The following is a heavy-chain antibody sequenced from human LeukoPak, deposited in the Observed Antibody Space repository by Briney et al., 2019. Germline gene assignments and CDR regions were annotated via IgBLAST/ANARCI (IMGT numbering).Heavy chain of an antibody. J-gene: IGHJ5*02. D-gene: IGHD4-17*01. CDR1: GGSISSSSYY. CDR2: IYYSGST. Sequence: PSETLSLTCTVSGGSISSSSYYWGWIRQPPGKGLEWIGSIYYSGSTYYNPSLKSRVTISVDTSKNQFSLELSSVTAADTAVYYCARVEGTTVTTGWFDPWGQGTLVTVSS. CDR3: ARVEGTTVTTGWFDP. V-gene: IGHV4-39*07.